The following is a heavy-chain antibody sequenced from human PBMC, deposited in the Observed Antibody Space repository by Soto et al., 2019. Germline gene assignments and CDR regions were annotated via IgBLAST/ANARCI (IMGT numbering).Heavy chain of an antibody. CDR1: GFTFSSYA. CDR2: ISGSGGST. CDR3: AKLRIAVDGSSQVEYFDY. V-gene: IGHV3-23*01. D-gene: IGHD6-19*01. Sequence: GSLRLSCAASGFTFSSYAMSWVRQAPGKGLEWVSAISGSGGSTYYADSVKGRFTISRDNSKNTLYLQMNSLRDEDTAVYYCAKLRIAVDGSSQVEYFDYWGQGPLGTVSS. J-gene: IGHJ4*02.